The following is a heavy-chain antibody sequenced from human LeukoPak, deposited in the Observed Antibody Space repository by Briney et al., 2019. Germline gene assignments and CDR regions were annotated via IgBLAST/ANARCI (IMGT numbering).Heavy chain of an antibody. Sequence: NPSETLSLTCTVSGGSISSYHWSWIRQPPGKGLEWIGYIYYSGSTNYNPSLKSRATISVDTSKNQFSLKLSSVTAADTAVYYCARTLRGPFDYWGQGTLVTVSS. V-gene: IGHV4-59*01. J-gene: IGHJ4*02. CDR2: IYYSGST. CDR3: ARTLRGPFDY. CDR1: GGSISSYH. D-gene: IGHD4-17*01.